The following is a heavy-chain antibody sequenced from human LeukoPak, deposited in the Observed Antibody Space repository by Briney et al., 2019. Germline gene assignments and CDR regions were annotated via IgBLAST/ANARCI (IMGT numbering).Heavy chain of an antibody. CDR3: AREFTIFGVVISPKFTFDY. Sequence: GGSLRLSCVASGFTFSSYAMHWVRQAPGKGLEWVAVISYDGSNKYYADSVKGRFTISRDNSKNTLYLQMNSLRAEDTAVYYCAREFTIFGVVISPKFTFDYWGQGTLVTVSS. CDR1: GFTFSSYA. D-gene: IGHD3-3*01. J-gene: IGHJ4*02. V-gene: IGHV3-30-3*01. CDR2: ISYDGSNK.